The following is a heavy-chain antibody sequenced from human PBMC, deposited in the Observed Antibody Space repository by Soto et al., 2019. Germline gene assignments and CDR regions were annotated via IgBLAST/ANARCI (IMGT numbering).Heavy chain of an antibody. J-gene: IGHJ4*02. V-gene: IGHV2-5*02. CDR2: IYWDDDK. CDR3: AHRVLRTVFGLVTTTAIYFDF. Sequence: QLTLNESGPTQVKPRQTLTLTCTLSGFSLTTSGVGVGWIRQSPGKAPEWLALIYWDDDKRYSPSLKSRVTITKDPSKNQVVLTMADLDPADTATYYCAHRVLRTVFGLVTTTAIYFDFWGQGTPVAVSS. D-gene: IGHD3-3*01. CDR1: GFSLTTSGVG.